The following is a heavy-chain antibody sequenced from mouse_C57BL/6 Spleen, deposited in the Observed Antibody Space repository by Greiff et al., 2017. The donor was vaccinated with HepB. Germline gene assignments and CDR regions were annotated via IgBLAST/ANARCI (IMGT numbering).Heavy chain of an antibody. D-gene: IGHD2-4*01. V-gene: IGHV1-54*01. Sequence: VQLQQSGAELVRPGTSVKVSCKASGYAFTNYLIAWVKQRPGQGLEWIGVINPGSGGTNYNEKFKGKATLTADKSSSTAYMQLSSLTSEDSAVYFCARYITTTGHYFGYWGQGTTLTVSS. CDR2: INPGSGGT. CDR3: ARYITTTGHYFGY. CDR1: GYAFTNYL. J-gene: IGHJ2*01.